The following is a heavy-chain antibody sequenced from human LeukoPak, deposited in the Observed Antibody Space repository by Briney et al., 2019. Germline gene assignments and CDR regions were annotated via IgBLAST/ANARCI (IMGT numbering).Heavy chain of an antibody. J-gene: IGHJ1*01. D-gene: IGHD5-12*01. CDR3: ARARDSGAGARVYFQH. CDR1: GGTFSSYA. CDR2: IIPTFGTA. Sequence: SVKVSCKASGGTFSSYAISWVRQAPGQGREWMGGIIPTFGTANYAQKFQGRVTITADESTSTAYMELSSLRSEDTAVYYCARARDSGAGARVYFQHWGQGTLVTVSS. V-gene: IGHV1-69*01.